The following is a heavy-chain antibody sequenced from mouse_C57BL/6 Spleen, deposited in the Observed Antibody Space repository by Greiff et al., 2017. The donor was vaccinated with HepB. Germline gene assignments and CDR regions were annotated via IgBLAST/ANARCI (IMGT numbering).Heavy chain of an antibody. Sequence: EVKLMESGGDLVKPGGSLKLSCAASGFTFSSYGMSWVRQTPDKRLEWVATISSGGSYTYYPDSVKGRFTISRDNAKNTLYLQMSSLKSEDTAMYYCARHPIRDYAMDYWGQGTSVTVSS. CDR1: GFTFSSYG. CDR3: ARHPIRDYAMDY. CDR2: ISSGGSYT. V-gene: IGHV5-6*01. J-gene: IGHJ4*01.